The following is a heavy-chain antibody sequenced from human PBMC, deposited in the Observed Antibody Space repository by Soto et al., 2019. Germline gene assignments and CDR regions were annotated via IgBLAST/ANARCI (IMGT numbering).Heavy chain of an antibody. V-gene: IGHV4-59*08. D-gene: IGHD4-17*01. CDR3: ARHGGYGGEINWFDP. CDR2: ISDGGST. Sequence: SETLSLTCDVSGASIYTYYWNWIRQSPGKGLEWIGYISDGGSTNYNPSLESRVTISLDTSKKQVSLKLSSVTAADTAVYYCARHGGYGGEINWFDPWGQGTMVTVSS. CDR1: GASIYTYY. J-gene: IGHJ5*02.